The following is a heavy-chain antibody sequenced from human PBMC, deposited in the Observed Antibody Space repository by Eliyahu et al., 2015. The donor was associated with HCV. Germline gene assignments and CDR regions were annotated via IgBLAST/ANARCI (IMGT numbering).Heavy chain of an antibody. CDR2: MNPNSGNT. J-gene: IGHJ4*02. D-gene: IGHD2-2*01. CDR3: AKTRRTYADD. V-gene: IGHV1-8*01. CDR1: GYTFSSYD. Sequence: QVQLVQSGAEVKXPGASVKVSCXASGYTFSSYDINWVRQATGQGLEWMGWMNPNSGNTGYAQKFQGRVTMTRDTSISTAYMELSSLTSEDTAVYYCAKTRRTYADDWGQGTPVTVSS.